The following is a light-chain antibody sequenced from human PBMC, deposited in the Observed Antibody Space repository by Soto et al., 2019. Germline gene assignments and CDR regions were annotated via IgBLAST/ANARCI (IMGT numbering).Light chain of an antibody. J-gene: IGLJ3*02. CDR3: AAWDDRQTAFWV. V-gene: IGLV1-47*02. Sequence: QSVLTQPPSASGTPGQRITISCSGGDSNIGSNPVFWYQQLPGTAPKLLISNTDQRPSGVPDRFSGAKSGTSASLAISGLRSEDEAEYYCAAWDDRQTAFWVFGGGTKLTVL. CDR2: NTD. CDR1: DSNIGSNP.